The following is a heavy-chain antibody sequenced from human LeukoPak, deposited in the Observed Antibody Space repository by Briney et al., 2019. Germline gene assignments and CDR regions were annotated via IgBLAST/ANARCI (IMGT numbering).Heavy chain of an antibody. CDR3: ARDGEYCSGGRCYDSGAFDI. V-gene: IGHV3-21*01. Sequence: PGGSLRLSCAASGYTFSSYSMNWVRQAPGKGLEWVSCISTTSSYIYYADSVKGRFTISRDNAKNSLYLQMNSLRAEDTAVYYCARDGEYCSGGRCYDSGAFDIWGQGTMVTVSS. CDR1: GYTFSSYS. D-gene: IGHD2-15*01. J-gene: IGHJ3*02. CDR2: ISTTSSYI.